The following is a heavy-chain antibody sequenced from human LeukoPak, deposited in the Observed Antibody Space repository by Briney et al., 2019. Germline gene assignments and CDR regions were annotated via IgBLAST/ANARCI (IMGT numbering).Heavy chain of an antibody. CDR1: GYTFTDHY. CDR2: INPNSGGT. V-gene: IGHV1-2*02. D-gene: IGHD3-16*01. Sequence: ASVKVSCKASGYTFTDHYMHWVRQAPGQGLEWMGWINPNSGGTNYAQKFQGRVTMTRDTSISTAYMDLSRLRSDDTAVYYCAREIEGVEWQRREYFQHWGQGTLVTVSS. J-gene: IGHJ1*01. CDR3: AREIEGVEWQRREYFQH.